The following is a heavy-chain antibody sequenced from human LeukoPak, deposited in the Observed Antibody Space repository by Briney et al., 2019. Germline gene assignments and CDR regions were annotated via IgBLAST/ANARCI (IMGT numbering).Heavy chain of an antibody. D-gene: IGHD4-17*01. CDR3: ARVGDTVTTDY. Sequence: ASVKVSCKASGYTFTGYYMHWVRQAPGQGLEWMGRISAYNGNTNYAQKLQGRVTMTTDTSTSTAYMELRSLRSDDTAVYYCARVGDTVTTDYWGQGTLVTVSS. V-gene: IGHV1-18*04. CDR2: ISAYNGNT. J-gene: IGHJ4*02. CDR1: GYTFTGYY.